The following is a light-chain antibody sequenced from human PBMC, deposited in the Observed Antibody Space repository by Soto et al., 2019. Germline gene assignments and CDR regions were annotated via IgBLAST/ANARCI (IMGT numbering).Light chain of an antibody. Sequence: QSVLTRSPSASGTPGQRVTISCSGSSSNIGSNYVYWYQQLPGTAPKLLIYRNNQRPSGVPDRFSGSKSGTSASLAISGLRSEDEADYYCAAWDDSLSALYVFGTGTKLTVL. CDR1: SSNIGSNY. V-gene: IGLV1-47*01. CDR2: RNN. CDR3: AAWDDSLSALYV. J-gene: IGLJ1*01.